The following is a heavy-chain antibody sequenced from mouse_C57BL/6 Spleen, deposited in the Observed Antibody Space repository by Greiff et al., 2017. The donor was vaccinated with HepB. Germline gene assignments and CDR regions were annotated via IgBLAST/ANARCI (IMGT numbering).Heavy chain of an antibody. CDR1: GYTFTDYY. CDR2: IFPGSGST. V-gene: IGHV1-75*01. D-gene: IGHD1-1*01. Sequence: QVQLKESGPELVKPGASVKISCKASGYTFTDYYINWVKQRPGQGLEWIGWIFPGSGSTYYNEKFKGKATLTVDKSSSTAYMLLSSLTSEDSAVYFCARMGYYYGSTFYAMDYWGQGTSVTVSS. J-gene: IGHJ4*01. CDR3: ARMGYYYGSTFYAMDY.